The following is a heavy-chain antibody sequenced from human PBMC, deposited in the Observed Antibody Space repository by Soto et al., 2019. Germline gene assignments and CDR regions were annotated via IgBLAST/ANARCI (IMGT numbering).Heavy chain of an antibody. J-gene: IGHJ4*02. Sequence: SETLSLTCTVSGGSISSHYWSWIRQPPGQGLEWIAYLYYTGSPNYNPSLKSRVTISVDTSKNQFSLNLSLVTAADTAVYYGARGAAPGRSDSWGQGTLVTVSS. V-gene: IGHV4-59*11. CDR1: GGSISSHY. D-gene: IGHD6-13*01. CDR2: LYYTGSP. CDR3: ARGAAPGRSDS.